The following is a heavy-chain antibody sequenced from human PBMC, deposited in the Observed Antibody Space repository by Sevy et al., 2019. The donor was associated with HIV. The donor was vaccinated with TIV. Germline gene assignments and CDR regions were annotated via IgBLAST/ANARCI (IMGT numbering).Heavy chain of an antibody. J-gene: IGHJ4*02. Sequence: GGSLRLSCAASGFTFSNYAMSWVRQAPGKGLEWVSTINNSGGSTYYADSVKGRFTISRDNSKHTLYLQMNGLRAEDTAVYYCAKDRWAGVVVVATQSDYWGQGTLVTVSS. D-gene: IGHD2-15*01. V-gene: IGHV3-23*01. CDR2: INNSGGST. CDR1: GFTFSNYA. CDR3: AKDRWAGVVVVATQSDY.